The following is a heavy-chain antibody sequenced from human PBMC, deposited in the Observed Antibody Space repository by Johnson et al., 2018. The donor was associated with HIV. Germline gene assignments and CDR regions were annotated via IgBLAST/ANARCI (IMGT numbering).Heavy chain of an antibody. CDR1: GFTSDDSG. CDR2: ITWNGGST. V-gene: IGHV3-20*04. CDR3: SRDRDVWGKGAFDI. J-gene: IGHJ3*02. Sequence: VQLVESGGGVVRPGGSLRLYCAASGFTSDDSGMSWVRQAPGKGPEWVSGITWNGGSTGYAASVRGRFTISRDNAKNSLYLQMNSLRAEDTALYYCSRDRDVWGKGAFDIWGQGTMVTVSS. D-gene: IGHD3-16*01.